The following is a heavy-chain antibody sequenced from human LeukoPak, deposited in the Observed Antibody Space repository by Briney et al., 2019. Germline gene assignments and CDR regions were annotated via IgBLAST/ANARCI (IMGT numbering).Heavy chain of an antibody. CDR3: ARDLWDATGY. J-gene: IGHJ4*02. CDR1: GFSSNY. Sequence: GGSLRLSCAASGFSSNYMSWVRQAPEKGLEWVSVIYSGDSTYYADSVKGRFTISRDISKNTLYLQMNSLRPEDTAVYHCARDLWDATGYWGQGTLVTVSS. V-gene: IGHV3-66*02. D-gene: IGHD3-3*01. CDR2: IYSGDST.